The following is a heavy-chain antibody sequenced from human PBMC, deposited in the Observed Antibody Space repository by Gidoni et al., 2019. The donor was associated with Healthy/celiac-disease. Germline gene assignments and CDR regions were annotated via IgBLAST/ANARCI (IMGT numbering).Heavy chain of an antibody. CDR1: GYTLTELS. J-gene: IGHJ4*02. V-gene: IGHV1-24*01. CDR2: FDPEDGET. Sequence: QVQLVQSGAEVKKPGASVKVSCKVSGYTLTELSMHWVRQAPGKGLEWMGGFDPEDGETIYAQKFQGRVTMTEDTSTDTAYMELSSLRSEDTAVYYCATGSLTERRFLEWLPLNSYYFDYWGQGTLVTVSS. D-gene: IGHD3-3*01. CDR3: ATGSLTERRFLEWLPLNSYYFDY.